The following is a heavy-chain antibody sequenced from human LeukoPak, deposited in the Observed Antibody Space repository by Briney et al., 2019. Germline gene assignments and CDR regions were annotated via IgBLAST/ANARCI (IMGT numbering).Heavy chain of an antibody. CDR1: GGSISSYY. Sequence: SETLSLTCTVSGGSISSYYWSWIRQPPGKGLEWIGYIHYSGSTNYNPSLKSRVTISVDTSKNQFSLHLKSVTAADTAVYYCARARSPSSGYLLRDHNWFDPWGQGTLVTVSS. D-gene: IGHD3-22*01. CDR3: ARARSPSSGYLLRDHNWFDP. V-gene: IGHV4-59*08. J-gene: IGHJ5*02. CDR2: IHYSGST.